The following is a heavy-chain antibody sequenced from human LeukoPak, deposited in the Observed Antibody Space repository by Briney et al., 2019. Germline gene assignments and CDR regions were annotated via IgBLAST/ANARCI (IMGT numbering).Heavy chain of an antibody. Sequence: GGSLRLSCVASGFTFSVHGMTWVRQAPGEGLEWVSSVGGGTDINYADSVKGRFTASRDNSKNTLYLQMNSLRVEDTAVYYCAKDATPYNGIWDYFDHWGQGTPVTVSS. CDR3: AKDATPYNGIWDYFDH. V-gene: IGHV3-23*01. D-gene: IGHD5-24*01. J-gene: IGHJ4*02. CDR1: GFTFSVHG. CDR2: VGGGTDI.